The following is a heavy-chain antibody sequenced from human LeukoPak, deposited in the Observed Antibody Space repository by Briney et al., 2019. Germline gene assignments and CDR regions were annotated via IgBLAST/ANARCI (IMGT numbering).Heavy chain of an antibody. D-gene: IGHD3-10*01. CDR3: ARPSQLILGSSIGLFDH. V-gene: IGHV1-69*06. CDR2: IIPIFGTA. Sequence: SVKVSCKASGGTFSSYAISWVRQAPGQGLEWMGGIIPIFGTANYAQKFQGRVTITADKSTSTAYMELSSLRSEDTAVYYCARPSQLILGSSIGLFDHWGQGTLVTVSS. CDR1: GGTFSSYA. J-gene: IGHJ4*02.